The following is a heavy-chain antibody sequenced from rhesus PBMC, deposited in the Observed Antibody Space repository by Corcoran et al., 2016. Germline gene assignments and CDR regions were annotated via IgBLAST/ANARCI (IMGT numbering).Heavy chain of an antibody. V-gene: IGHV1-111*02. CDR1: GYTFHDNY. Sequence: EVQLVQSGAAVKKPGATVKLPCKASGYTFHDNYLNWGRPAPGKGLGGGGGVDPEDGEADYAQKFQDRVTFTADISTDTAYMELSSLRSEDTAVYYCARGGIAAASDYWGQGVLVTVSS. J-gene: IGHJ4*01. CDR3: ARGGIAAASDY. D-gene: IGHD6-25*01. CDR2: VDPEDGEA.